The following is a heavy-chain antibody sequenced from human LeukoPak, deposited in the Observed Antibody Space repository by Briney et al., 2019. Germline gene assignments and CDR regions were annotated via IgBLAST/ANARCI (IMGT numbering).Heavy chain of an antibody. CDR3: ARLPKTYYYGSGSYYPNYYYYYYMDV. J-gene: IGHJ6*03. CDR1: GYTFTGYY. V-gene: IGHV1-2*02. D-gene: IGHD3-10*01. Sequence: ASVKASCKASGYTFTGYYMHWVRQAPGQGLEWMGWINSNSGGTNYAQKLQGRVTMTTDTSTSTAYMELRSLRSDDTAVYYCARLPKTYYYGSGSYYPNYYYYYYMDVWGKGTTVTISS. CDR2: INSNSGGT.